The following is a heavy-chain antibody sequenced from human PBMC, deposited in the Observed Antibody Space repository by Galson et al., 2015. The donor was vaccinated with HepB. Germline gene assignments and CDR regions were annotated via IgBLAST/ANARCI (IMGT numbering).Heavy chain of an antibody. CDR2: ISPDDSDT. V-gene: IGHV5-51*01. D-gene: IGHD4/OR15-4a*01. CDR1: GYWFSRYW. Sequence: QSGAEVTKPGESLKISCKGSGYWFSRYWIGWVRQMPGKGLEWMGIISPDDSDTRYSPSFQGQVTISADKSISTAYLQWSSLKASDTAIYYCARADWTMVDPYYFDYWGQGTLVTVSS. J-gene: IGHJ4*02. CDR3: ARADWTMVDPYYFDY.